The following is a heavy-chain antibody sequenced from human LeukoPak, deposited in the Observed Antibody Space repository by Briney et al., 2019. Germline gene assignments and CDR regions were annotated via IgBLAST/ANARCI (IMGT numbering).Heavy chain of an antibody. Sequence: SGTLSLTCGVSDGSISGTNWWSWVRQPPGQGLEWIGEISLAGQTNYNPSLNGRVTMSLDKSSNQLSLHLTSVTAADTATYYCSRESGPFCPFGYWGPGTLVIVSS. CDR2: ISLAGQT. CDR3: SRESGPFCPFGY. V-gene: IGHV4-4*02. CDR1: DGSISGTNW. J-gene: IGHJ4*02. D-gene: IGHD1-26*01.